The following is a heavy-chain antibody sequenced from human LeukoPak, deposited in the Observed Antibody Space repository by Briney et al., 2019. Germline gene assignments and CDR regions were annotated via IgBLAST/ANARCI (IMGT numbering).Heavy chain of an antibody. CDR2: IWYDGSNK. J-gene: IGHJ6*02. D-gene: IGHD3-16*01. CDR1: GFTFSSYG. CDR3: ARSDVSDYYYGMDV. V-gene: IGHV3-33*01. Sequence: PGRSLRLSCAASGFTFSSYGMPWVREAPGKGLEGVAVIWYDGSNKYYADSVKGRFTISRDNSKNTLYLQMNSLRAEDTAVYYCARSDVSDYYYGMDVWGQGTTVTVSS.